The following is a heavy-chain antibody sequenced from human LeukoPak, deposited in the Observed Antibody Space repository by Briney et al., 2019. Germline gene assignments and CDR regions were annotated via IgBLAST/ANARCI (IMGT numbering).Heavy chain of an antibody. CDR1: GDSVSSSIAV. CDR3: AGVCGTGAVAFSH. D-gene: IGHD2-15*01. V-gene: IGHV6-1*01. J-gene: IGHJ4*02. CDR2: TYYRSKWSN. Sequence: SQTLSLTCVISGDSVSSSIAVWNWIRQSPSRGLEWLGRTYYRSKWSNDYATSVKGRITISPDTSKNQFSLQLDSVTPEDTAIYYCAGVCGTGAVAFSHWGQGTLVTVSS.